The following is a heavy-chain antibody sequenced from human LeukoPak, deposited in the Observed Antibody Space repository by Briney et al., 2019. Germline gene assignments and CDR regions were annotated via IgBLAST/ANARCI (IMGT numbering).Heavy chain of an antibody. V-gene: IGHV1-8*01. CDR2: MNPNSGNT. J-gene: IGHJ6*02. D-gene: IGHD3-9*01. Sequence: ASVKVSCKASGYTFTSYDINWVRQATGQGLEWMGWMNPNSGNTGCAQKFQGRVTMTRNTSISTAYMELSSLRSEDTAVYYCATGGYYDILTGYYYYYGMDVWGQGTTVTVSS. CDR1: GYTFTSYD. CDR3: ATGGYYDILTGYYYYYGMDV.